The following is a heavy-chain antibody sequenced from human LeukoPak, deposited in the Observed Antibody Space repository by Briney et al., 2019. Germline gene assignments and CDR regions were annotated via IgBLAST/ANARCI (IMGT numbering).Heavy chain of an antibody. V-gene: IGHV3-9*01. CDR2: ISWNSGSI. Sequence: GGSLRLSCAASGFTFDDYAMHWVRQAPGKGLEWVSDISWNSGSIGYADSGKGRFTISRDNAKNSLYLQMNSLRAEDTALYYCAKVHSGYDFNWYFDLWGRGTLVTVSS. J-gene: IGHJ2*01. CDR1: GFTFDDYA. D-gene: IGHD5-12*01. CDR3: AKVHSGYDFNWYFDL.